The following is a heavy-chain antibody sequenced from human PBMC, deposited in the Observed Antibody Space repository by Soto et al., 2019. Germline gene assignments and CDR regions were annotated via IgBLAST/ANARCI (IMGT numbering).Heavy chain of an antibody. J-gene: IGHJ3*02. CDR1: GFTFSSYS. CDR3: ARDWGDGYNIDAFDI. CDR2: ISSSSSTI. V-gene: IGHV3-48*02. Sequence: PGGSLRLSCAASGFTFSSYSMNWVRQAPGKGLEWVSYISSSSSTIYYADSVKGRFTISRDNAKNSLYLQMNSLRDEDTAVYYCARDWGDGYNIDAFDIWGQGTMVTVS. D-gene: IGHD5-12*01.